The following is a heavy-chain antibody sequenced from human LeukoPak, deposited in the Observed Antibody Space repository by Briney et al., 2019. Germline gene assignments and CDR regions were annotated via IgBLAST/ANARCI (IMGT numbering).Heavy chain of an antibody. CDR1: GFTFSNHA. CDR2: ISGGAGGT. D-gene: IGHD3-10*01. CDR3: AKRGIVIRGLLIIGFHKEAYYFDH. J-gene: IGHJ4*02. Sequence: GGSLRLSCAASGFTFSNHAMTWVRQAPGKGLEWVSGISGGAGGTSYADSVKGRFTISRDNSRNTVYLQMHNLRAEDTAVYFCAKRGIVIRGLLIIGFHKEAYYFDHWGQGILVTVSS. V-gene: IGHV3-23*01.